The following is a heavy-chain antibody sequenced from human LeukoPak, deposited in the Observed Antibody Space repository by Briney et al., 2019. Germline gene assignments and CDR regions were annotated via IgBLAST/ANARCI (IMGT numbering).Heavy chain of an antibody. Sequence: GSLRLSCAASGFTFSSYAMSWVRQPPGKGLEWIGSIYYSGSTYYNPSLKSRVTISVDTSKNQFSLKLSSVTAADTAVYYCAGPAYYDILTGYYTDAFDIWGQGTMVTVSS. J-gene: IGHJ3*02. D-gene: IGHD3-9*01. CDR1: GFTFSSYA. CDR3: AGPAYYDILTGYYTDAFDI. CDR2: IYYSGST. V-gene: IGHV4-39*01.